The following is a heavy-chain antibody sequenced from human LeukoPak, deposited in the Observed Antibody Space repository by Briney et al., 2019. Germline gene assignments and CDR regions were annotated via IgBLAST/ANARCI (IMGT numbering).Heavy chain of an antibody. CDR1: GFTFSNYG. CDR3: AKEIWPTVTTPGWTYFDY. Sequence: GGSLRLSCAASGFTFSNYGMHWVRQAPGKGLEWVTFIRYDGDNKYYAHSLKGRFTISRDNSKNTLYLQMNSLRAEDTAVYYCAKEIWPTVTTPGWTYFDYWGQGALVTVSS. D-gene: IGHD4-17*01. V-gene: IGHV3-30*02. CDR2: IRYDGDNK. J-gene: IGHJ4*02.